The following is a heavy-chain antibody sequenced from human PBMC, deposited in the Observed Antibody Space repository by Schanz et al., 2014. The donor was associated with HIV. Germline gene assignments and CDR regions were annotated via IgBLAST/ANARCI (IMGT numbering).Heavy chain of an antibody. CDR3: AKPEYDSSGNSQSHFDY. J-gene: IGHJ4*02. CDR2: ITESGGRT. V-gene: IGHV3-23*04. Sequence: MQLVESGGGLLQPGRSLRLSCAASGFIFNDFAMHWVRQAPGKGLEWVSSITESGGRTYYADSVNGRFTISRDNSKNTLYLQMTTLRTEDTAVYYCAKPEYDSSGNSQSHFDYWGQGTLVTVSS. CDR1: GFIFNDFA. D-gene: IGHD3-22*01.